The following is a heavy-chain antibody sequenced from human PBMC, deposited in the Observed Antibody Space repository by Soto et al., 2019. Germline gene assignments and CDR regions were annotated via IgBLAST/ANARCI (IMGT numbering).Heavy chain of an antibody. D-gene: IGHD2-8*01. J-gene: IGHJ6*02. Sequence: QGHLVQSGAEVKKPGTSVKVSCKASGYTFTRYGISWVRQAPGQGLEWMGWISGYNGDTNYAQNLQGRVTMTIDTSTSTAYMALRSLTSDDPADYYCAKNGHPPYYYYGLDVWGQGTTVTVSS. CDR3: AKNGHPPYYYYGLDV. CDR2: ISGYNGDT. V-gene: IGHV1-18*01. CDR1: GYTFTRYG.